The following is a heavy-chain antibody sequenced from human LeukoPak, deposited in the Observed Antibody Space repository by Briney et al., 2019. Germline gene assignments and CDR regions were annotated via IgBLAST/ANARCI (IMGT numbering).Heavy chain of an antibody. CDR2: MNGGNGNT. D-gene: IGHD2-15*01. Sequence: ASVKVSCKASGYIFTDYAIHWLRQAPGQRPEWRGWMNGGNGNTKYSQKFQGRITLIRDTSADTAYMELSSLRHDDLAVYYCARGRGTSGSNRDFYYYYYMDVWGKGTTVTVSS. CDR1: GYIFTDYA. J-gene: IGHJ6*03. V-gene: IGHV1-3*01. CDR3: ARGRGTSGSNRDFYYYYYMDV.